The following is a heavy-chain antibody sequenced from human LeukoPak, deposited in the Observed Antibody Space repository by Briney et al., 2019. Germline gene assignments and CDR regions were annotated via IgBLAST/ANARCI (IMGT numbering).Heavy chain of an antibody. D-gene: IGHD5-24*01. V-gene: IGHV3-53*01. CDR2: IYSGGST. J-gene: IGHJ4*02. Sequence: GGSLRLSCAASGFTFSSYAMSWVRQAPGKGLEWVSVIYSGGSTYYADSVKGRFTISRDNSKNTLYLQMNSLRAEDTAVYYCARDPWTVDGYNSYWGQGTLVTVSS. CDR1: GFTFSSYA. CDR3: ARDPWTVDGYNSY.